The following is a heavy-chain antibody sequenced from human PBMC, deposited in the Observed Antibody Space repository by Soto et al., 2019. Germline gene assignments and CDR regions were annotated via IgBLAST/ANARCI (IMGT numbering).Heavy chain of an antibody. CDR3: AREDRDRETGLVPAAIDGMDV. D-gene: IGHD2-2*01. V-gene: IGHV1-69*08. CDR1: GGTFSRYS. J-gene: IGHJ6*02. CDR2: IIPIFGIA. Sequence: QVQLVQSGAEVKKPGSSVKVSCKASGGTFSRYSITWVRQAPGHGLEWIGRIIPIFGIASYAQKFQGRVRLTAAESTSTAYRELSSLRSDDTAVYYCAREDRDRETGLVPAAIDGMDVWGQGTTVTVSS.